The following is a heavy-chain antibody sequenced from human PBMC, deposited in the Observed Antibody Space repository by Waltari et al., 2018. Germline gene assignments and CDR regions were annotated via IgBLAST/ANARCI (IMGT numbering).Heavy chain of an antibody. CDR1: EFTFTRYW. D-gene: IGHD2-8*01. V-gene: IGHV3-74*01. CDR3: ARSCVLRCHWFDP. Sequence: EVQLVESGGGLVQRGGSLGLSCATSEFTFTRYWMYWVGQAPGKGLVWVSRIKIDASGTSYADSVKGRFTISRDNTKNTLYLQMNSLRAEDTAVYYCARSCVLRCHWFDPWAQGTLVTVSS. CDR2: IKIDASGT. J-gene: IGHJ5*02.